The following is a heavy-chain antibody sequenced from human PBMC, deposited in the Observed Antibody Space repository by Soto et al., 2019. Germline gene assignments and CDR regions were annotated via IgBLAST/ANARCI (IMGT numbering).Heavy chain of an antibody. Sequence: QLQLQESGPGLVKPSETLSLTCTVSGGSISSSSYYWGWFRQPPGKGLEWIGSIYYRVSTYNNPSIKSRVTISLDTSKNQFSLKLSSVTAADTAVYYCARRGSGSYSDFWGQGTLVTVSS. J-gene: IGHJ4*02. CDR3: ARRGSGSYSDF. CDR1: GGSISSSSYY. D-gene: IGHD3-10*01. V-gene: IGHV4-39*01. CDR2: IYYRVST.